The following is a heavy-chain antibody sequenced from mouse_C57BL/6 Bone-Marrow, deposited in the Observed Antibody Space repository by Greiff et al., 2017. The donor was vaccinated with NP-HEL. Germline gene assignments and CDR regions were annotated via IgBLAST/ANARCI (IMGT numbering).Heavy chain of an antibody. CDR2: IYPRSGNT. J-gene: IGHJ2*01. V-gene: IGHV1-81*01. CDR3: AGWDYYGSSYAFDF. Sequence: QVQLQQSGAELARPGASVKLSCKASGYTFTSYGISWVKQRTGQGLEWIGEIYPRSGNTYYNEKFKGKATLTADQSSSPAYMELRSLTSEDSAVYVDAGWDYYGSSYAFDFWGQGTTLTVTA. CDR1: GYTFTSYG. D-gene: IGHD1-1*01.